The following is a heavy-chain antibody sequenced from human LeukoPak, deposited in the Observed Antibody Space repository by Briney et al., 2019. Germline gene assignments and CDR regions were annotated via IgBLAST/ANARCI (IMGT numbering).Heavy chain of an antibody. CDR2: IYSGGST. CDR1: GFTFSSYG. D-gene: IGHD3-10*01. CDR3: ARVGGH. J-gene: IGHJ4*02. Sequence: GGSLRLSCAASGFTFSSYGMSWVRQAPGKGLESVSVIYSGGSTYYADSVRGRFTISRDNSKNTLYLQMNSLRVEDTAVYYCARVGGHWGQGTLVTVSS. V-gene: IGHV3-23*03.